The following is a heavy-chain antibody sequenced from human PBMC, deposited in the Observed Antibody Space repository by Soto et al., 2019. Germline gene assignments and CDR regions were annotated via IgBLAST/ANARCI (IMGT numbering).Heavy chain of an antibody. D-gene: IGHD5-18*01. CDR3: AREIVDTAMVYYYYGMDV. CDR2: ISSSGSTI. Sequence: GGSLRLSCAASGFTFSDYYMSWIRQAPGKGLEWVSYISSSGSTIYYADSVKGRFTISRDNAKNSLYLQMNSLRAEDTAVYYCAREIVDTAMVYYYYGMDVWGQGTTVTVSS. V-gene: IGHV3-11*01. J-gene: IGHJ6*02. CDR1: GFTFSDYY.